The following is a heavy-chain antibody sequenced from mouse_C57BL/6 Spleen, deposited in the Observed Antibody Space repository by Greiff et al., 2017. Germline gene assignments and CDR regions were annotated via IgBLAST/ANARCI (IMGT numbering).Heavy chain of an antibody. CDR3: ARDHDYYGSSYGYYFDY. J-gene: IGHJ2*01. Sequence: EVMLVESGGGLVKPGGSLKLSCAASGFTFSSYAMSWVRQTPEKRLEWVATISDGGSYTYYPDNVKGRFTISRDNAKNNLYLQMSHLKSEDTAMYYCARDHDYYGSSYGYYFDYWGQGTTLTVSS. V-gene: IGHV5-4*01. CDR1: GFTFSSYA. CDR2: ISDGGSYT. D-gene: IGHD1-1*01.